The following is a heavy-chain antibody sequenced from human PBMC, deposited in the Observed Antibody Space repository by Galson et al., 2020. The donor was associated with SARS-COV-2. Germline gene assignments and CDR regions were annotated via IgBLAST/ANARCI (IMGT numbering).Heavy chain of an antibody. CDR2: ISSSSTYI. V-gene: IGHV3-21*01. CDR3: ARGGGDYSEVGIDH. Sequence: GGSLRLSCVVSGLTFSGYTMNWVRQAPGKGLEWVSSISSSSTYIFYAESVKGRFTISRDNVKTSLYLQMDGLRVDDSAVYFCARGGGDYSEVGIDHWGQGTLVTVSS. CDR1: GLTFSGYT. J-gene: IGHJ4*02. D-gene: IGHD3-22*01.